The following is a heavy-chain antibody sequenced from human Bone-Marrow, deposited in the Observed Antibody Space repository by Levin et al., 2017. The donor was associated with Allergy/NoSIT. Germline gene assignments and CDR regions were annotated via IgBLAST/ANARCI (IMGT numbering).Heavy chain of an antibody. CDR2: ISWPSNT. J-gene: IGHJ6*02. CDR1: GSTLDDHA. V-gene: IGHV3-9*01. CDR3: IKDIRAGGADV. D-gene: IGHD3-10*01. Sequence: SCAASGSTLDDHAMHWVRQTPGKGLEWVSGISWPSNTGYADSVKGRFTISRDNAKNSLYLQMNSLRAEDTALYYCIKDIRAGGADVWGQGTTVTVSS.